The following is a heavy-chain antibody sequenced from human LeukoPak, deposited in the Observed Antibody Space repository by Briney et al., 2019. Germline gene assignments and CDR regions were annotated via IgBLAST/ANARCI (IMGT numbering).Heavy chain of an antibody. CDR3: ARSYDYGDIAFDY. CDR2: ISSSSSYI. J-gene: IGHJ4*02. D-gene: IGHD4-17*01. Sequence: GGSLRLSCAASGFTFTNYSMNWVRQAPGKGLEWVSSISSSSSYIYYADSVRGRFAISRDNAKNSLYLQMDSLRAEDTAVYFCARSYDYGDIAFDYWGQGTLVTVSS. CDR1: GFTFTNYS. V-gene: IGHV3-21*06.